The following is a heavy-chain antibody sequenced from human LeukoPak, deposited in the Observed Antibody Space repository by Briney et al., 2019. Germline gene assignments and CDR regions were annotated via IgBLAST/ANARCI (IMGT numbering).Heavy chain of an antibody. CDR2: ISSNGGST. Sequence: PGGSLRLSCAASGFTFSSYGIHWVRQAPGKGLEYVSAISSNGGSTYYADSVKGRFTISRDNSKNTLYLQMSSLRAEDTAVYYCVKAYYYDSSGFDMGFDYWGQGTLVTVSS. D-gene: IGHD3-22*01. CDR3: VKAYYYDSSGFDMGFDY. V-gene: IGHV3-64D*06. CDR1: GFTFSSYG. J-gene: IGHJ4*02.